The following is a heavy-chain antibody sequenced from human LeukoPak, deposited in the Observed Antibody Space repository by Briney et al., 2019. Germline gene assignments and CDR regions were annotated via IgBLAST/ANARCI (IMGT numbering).Heavy chain of an antibody. CDR2: IYYSGST. V-gene: IGHV4-31*03. J-gene: IGHJ3*02. D-gene: IGHD5-24*01. CDR1: GGSISSGGYY. CDR3: ARQDGYNYAFDI. Sequence: NSSETLSLTCTVSGGSISSGGYYWRWIRQHPGKGLEWIGYIYYSGSTYYNPSLKSRVTISVDTSKNQFSLKLSSVTAADTAVYYCARQDGYNYAFDIWGQGTMVTVSS.